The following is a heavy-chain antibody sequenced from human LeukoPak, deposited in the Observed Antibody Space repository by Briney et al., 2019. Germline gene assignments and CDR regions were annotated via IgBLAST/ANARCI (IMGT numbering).Heavy chain of an antibody. CDR2: IYSGGST. Sequence: GGSLRLSCAASGFTVSSNYMSWVRQAPGKGLEWVSVIYSGGSTYYADSVKGRFTISRHNSKKTLYLQMNSLRAEDTAVYYSARSGGLEDYRTTYYYGMDVWGQGTTVTVSS. J-gene: IGHJ6*02. D-gene: IGHD4-4*01. CDR1: GFTVSSNY. CDR3: ARSGGLEDYRTTYYYGMDV. V-gene: IGHV3-53*04.